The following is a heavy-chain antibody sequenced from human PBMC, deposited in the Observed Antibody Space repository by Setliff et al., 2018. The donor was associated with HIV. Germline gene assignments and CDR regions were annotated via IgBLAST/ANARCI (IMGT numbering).Heavy chain of an antibody. CDR2: VYYTGST. CDR1: GGFIGTYY. CDR3: ARGRVTLNGVAAGHHYMDV. J-gene: IGHJ6*03. Sequence: SETLSLTCTVSGGFIGTYYWSWIRQSPGKGLEWIGSVYYTGSTNYNPSLESRVTMSVDTSKNQFSLRLMSLTAADTAVYYCARGRVTLNGVAAGHHYMDVWGKGNTVTVSS. V-gene: IGHV4-59*13. D-gene: IGHD3-3*01.